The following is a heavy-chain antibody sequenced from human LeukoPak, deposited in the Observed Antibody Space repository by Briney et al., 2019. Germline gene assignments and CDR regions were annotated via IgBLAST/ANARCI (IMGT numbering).Heavy chain of an antibody. CDR2: IYTSGST. Sequence: SETLSLTCTVSGGSISSYYWSWIRQPAGKGLEWIGRIYTSGSTNYNPSLKSRVTMSVDTSKNQFSLKLSSVTAADTAAYYCARDIVVVPAANFWFDPWGQGTLVTVSS. CDR1: GGSISSYY. D-gene: IGHD2-2*01. V-gene: IGHV4-4*07. CDR3: ARDIVVVPAANFWFDP. J-gene: IGHJ5*02.